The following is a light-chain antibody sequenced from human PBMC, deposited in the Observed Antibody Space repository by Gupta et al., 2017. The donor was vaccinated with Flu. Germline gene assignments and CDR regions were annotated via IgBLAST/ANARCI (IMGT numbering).Light chain of an antibody. J-gene: IGKJ1*01. V-gene: IGKV1-5*03. CDR1: QSISSW. CDR3: QQYNSFWT. CDR2: KAS. Sequence: DIQMTQSPSTLSASVGDRATITCRDSQSISSWLAWYQQKPGKAPKLLIYKASRLERGVPSRFSGSGCGTEFTLTSSSLQHDDFATYYGQQYNSFWTFGQGTKVEIK.